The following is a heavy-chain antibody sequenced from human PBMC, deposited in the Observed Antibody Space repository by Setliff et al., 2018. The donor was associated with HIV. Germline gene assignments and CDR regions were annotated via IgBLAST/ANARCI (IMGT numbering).Heavy chain of an antibody. D-gene: IGHD2-8*01. CDR3: ASGSGYCNKGDCYIGVHRTPDKYYFDS. Sequence: ASVKVSCKASGYTFTSYYMHWVRQAPGQGLEWMGGVNPLFGTTNYAHNFQGRLTITTDQIMTTAYMELTSLRSEDTAVYYCASGSGYCNKGDCYIGVHRTPDKYYFDSWGQGTLVTVSS. CDR1: GYTFTSYY. J-gene: IGHJ4*02. CDR2: VNPLFGTT. V-gene: IGHV1-69*05.